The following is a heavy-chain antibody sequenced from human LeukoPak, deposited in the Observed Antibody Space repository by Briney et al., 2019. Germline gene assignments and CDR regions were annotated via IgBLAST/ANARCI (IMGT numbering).Heavy chain of an antibody. Sequence: PSETLSLTCTVSGGSISSSSYYWGWIRQPPGKGLEWIGSIYYSGSTYYNPSLKSRVTISVDTSKNQFSLKLSSVTAADTAVYYCARGNNYADDAFDIWGQGTMVTVSS. J-gene: IGHJ3*02. CDR2: IYYSGST. CDR1: GGSISSSSYY. CDR3: ARGNNYADDAFDI. V-gene: IGHV4-39*07. D-gene: IGHD5-24*01.